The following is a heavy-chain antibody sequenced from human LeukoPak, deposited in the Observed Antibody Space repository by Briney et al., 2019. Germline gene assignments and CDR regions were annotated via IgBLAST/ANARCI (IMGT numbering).Heavy chain of an antibody. V-gene: IGHV3-11*01. CDR2: ISGSGTTI. CDR3: AKDVGGPLADAFDI. J-gene: IGHJ3*02. CDR1: GFTFSDYY. D-gene: IGHD2-15*01. Sequence: PGGSLRLSCAASGFTFSDYYMSWIRQAPGKGLEWVSYISGSGTTIYFADSVKGRFTISRDNAKNSLYLQMNSLRAEDMALYYCAKDVGGPLADAFDIWGQGTMVTVPS.